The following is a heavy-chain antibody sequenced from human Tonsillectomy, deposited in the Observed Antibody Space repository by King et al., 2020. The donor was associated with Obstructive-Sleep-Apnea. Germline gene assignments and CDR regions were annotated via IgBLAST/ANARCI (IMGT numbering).Heavy chain of an antibody. CDR1: GITSSSYA. J-gene: IGHJ4*02. V-gene: IGHV3-64*01. Sequence: VQLVESGGGLGQPGGSLRLSCAASGITSSSYAMHWVRQAPGKEQEYVSDISSMGGRSYYANSVKGRFTISRDNSKNTLYLQMGSLRAEDMAVYYCAGALSGINWGFDYWGQGTLVTVSS. D-gene: IGHD7-27*01. CDR3: AGALSGINWGFDY. CDR2: ISSMGGRS.